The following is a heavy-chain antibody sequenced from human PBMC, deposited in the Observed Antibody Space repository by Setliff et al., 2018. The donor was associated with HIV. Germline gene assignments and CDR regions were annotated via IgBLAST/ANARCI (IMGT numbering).Heavy chain of an antibody. CDR2: IYYGRSS. D-gene: IGHD5-12*01. CDR3: ARARGYGYSYDYLDV. Sequence: ETLSLTCTVSGGSINSYYWSWIRQPPGKGLEWIGYIYYGRSSKYNPSLESRVTMLIDFSTGFSLRLRSVSASDTAVYFCARARGYGYSYDYLDVWGKGTPVTVSS. CDR1: GGSINSYY. J-gene: IGHJ6*03. V-gene: IGHV4-59*01.